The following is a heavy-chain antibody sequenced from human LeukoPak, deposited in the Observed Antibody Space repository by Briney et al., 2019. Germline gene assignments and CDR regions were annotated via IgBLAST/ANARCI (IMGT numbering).Heavy chain of an antibody. V-gene: IGHV3-48*03. CDR1: RFTFSSYE. CDR2: ISNSGPTI. D-gene: IGHD3-10*02. Sequence: PGGSLRLSCTASRFTFSSYEMNWVRQAPGKGLEWISYISNSGPTIYYADSVKGRFTISRDNAKNSLYLQMNSLRAEDTAVYYCAELGITMIGGVWGKGTTVTISS. J-gene: IGHJ6*04. CDR3: AELGITMIGGV.